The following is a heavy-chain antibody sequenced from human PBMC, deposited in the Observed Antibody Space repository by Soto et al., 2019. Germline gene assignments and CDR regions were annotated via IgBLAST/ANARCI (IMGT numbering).Heavy chain of an antibody. CDR2: IWYDGSNK. Sequence: PVGSLRLSCAASGFTFSSYGMHWVRQAPGKGLEWVAVIWYDGSNKYYADSVKGRFTISRDNSKNTLYLQMNSLRAEDTAVYYCARDGSGSYYPHGSYYFDYWGQGTLVTVSS. D-gene: IGHD1-26*01. J-gene: IGHJ4*02. CDR1: GFTFSSYG. CDR3: ARDGSGSYYPHGSYYFDY. V-gene: IGHV3-33*01.